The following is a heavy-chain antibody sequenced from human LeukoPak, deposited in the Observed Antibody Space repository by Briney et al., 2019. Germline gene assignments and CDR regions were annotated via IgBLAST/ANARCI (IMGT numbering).Heavy chain of an antibody. J-gene: IGHJ6*03. CDR2: IYHSGST. CDR1: GGSISSGGYY. D-gene: IGHD2-2*02. V-gene: IGHV4-30-2*01. CDR3: ARVVVVVVPAAILGYYMDV. Sequence: PSETLSLTCTVSGGSISSGGYYWSWIRQPPGKGLEWIGYIYHSGSTYYNPSLKSRVTISVDRSKNQFSLKLSSVTAADTAVYYCARVVVVVVPAAILGYYMDVWGKGTTVTVSS.